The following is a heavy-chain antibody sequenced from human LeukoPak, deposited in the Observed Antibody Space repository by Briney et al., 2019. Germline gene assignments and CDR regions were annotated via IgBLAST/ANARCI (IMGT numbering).Heavy chain of an antibody. D-gene: IGHD6-13*01. CDR1: GFTVSSNY. Sequence: PGGSLRLSCAASGFTVSSNYMSWVRQAPGKGLEWVSVIYSGGSTYYADSVKGRFTISRDNSKNTLYLQMNSLRAEDTAVYYCARDWATTRIAAAGRYFDYWGQGTPGHRLL. CDR2: IYSGGST. V-gene: IGHV3-66*01. J-gene: IGHJ4*02. CDR3: ARDWATTRIAAAGRYFDY.